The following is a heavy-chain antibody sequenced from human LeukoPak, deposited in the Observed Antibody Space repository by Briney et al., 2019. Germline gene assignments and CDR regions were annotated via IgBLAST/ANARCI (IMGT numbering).Heavy chain of an antibody. Sequence: GTSLRLSCTASGFTFSSYGMHWVRQAPGKGLEWVAVISFDGSHKYYADSVKGRFTISRDKSKNTLYLQVNSLRAEDTAVYYCAKISSGWYGPLDYWGQGTLVTASS. CDR2: ISFDGSHK. CDR1: GFTFSSYG. V-gene: IGHV3-30*18. CDR3: AKISSGWYGPLDY. J-gene: IGHJ4*02. D-gene: IGHD6-19*01.